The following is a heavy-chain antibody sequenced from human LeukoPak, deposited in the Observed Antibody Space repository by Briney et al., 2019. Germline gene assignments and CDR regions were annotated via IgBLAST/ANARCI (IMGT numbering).Heavy chain of an antibody. J-gene: IGHJ4*02. CDR3: ARGRITMVLSSIAFDY. V-gene: IGHV1-2*02. Sequence: GASVKVSCKASGYTFTGYYMHWVRQAPGQGLEWMGWINPNSGGTNYAQKFQGRVTMTRDTSISTAYMELSRLRSDDTAVYYCARGRITMVLSSIAFDYWGQGTLVTVSS. CDR2: INPNSGGT. D-gene: IGHD3-10*01. CDR1: GYTFTGYY.